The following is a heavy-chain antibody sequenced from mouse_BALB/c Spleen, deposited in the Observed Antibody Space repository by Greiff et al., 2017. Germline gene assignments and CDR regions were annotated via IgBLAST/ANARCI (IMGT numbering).Heavy chain of an antibody. Sequence: EVQRVESGGDLVKPGGSLKLSCAASGFTFSSYGMSWVRQTPDKRLEWVATISSGGSYTYYPESVKGRFTISRDNAKNTLYLQMSSLKSEDTAMYYCGRYDGYAMDYWGQGTSVTVSS. CDR3: GRYDGYAMDY. D-gene: IGHD2-14*01. CDR1: GFTFSSYG. J-gene: IGHJ4*01. V-gene: IGHV5-6*01. CDR2: ISSGGSYT.